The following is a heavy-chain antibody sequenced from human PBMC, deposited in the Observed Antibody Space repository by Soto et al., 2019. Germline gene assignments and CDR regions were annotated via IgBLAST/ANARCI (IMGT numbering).Heavy chain of an antibody. CDR3: AREFSLDTAMVTGNDY. V-gene: IGHV1-46*01. J-gene: IGHJ4*02. D-gene: IGHD5-18*01. Sequence: QVQLVQSGAEVKKPGASVKVSCKASGYTFTSYYMHWVRQAPGQGLEWMGIINPSGGSTSYAQKFRGRVTMTRDTSTSTVYRELSSLRSEDTAVYYCAREFSLDTAMVTGNDYWGQGTLVTVSS. CDR2: INPSGGST. CDR1: GYTFTSYY.